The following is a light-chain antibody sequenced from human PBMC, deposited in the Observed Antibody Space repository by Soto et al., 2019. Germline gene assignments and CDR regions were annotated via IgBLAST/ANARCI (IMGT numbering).Light chain of an antibody. V-gene: IGKV3-15*01. CDR1: QSVSSY. CDR3: QQYDKWPRT. Sequence: EIVLTQSPATLSFSPWEIATLAGRASQSVSSYLAWYQHKPGQSPRLLIYGASARATGIPDRFSGGGSGAEYTLTISSLQSEDFAVYYCQQYDKWPRTFGQGTKVDIK. J-gene: IGKJ1*01. CDR2: GAS.